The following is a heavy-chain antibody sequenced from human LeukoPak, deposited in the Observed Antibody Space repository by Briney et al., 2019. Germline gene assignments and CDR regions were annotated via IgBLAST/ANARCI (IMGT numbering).Heavy chain of an antibody. Sequence: SQTLSLTCAISGDIVSSNRGTWNWMTHSPARGLEWLGRTYYGSKWYSDYAVSVKSRITINPDTSKNLFSLKLNSATPEDTAVYYCARGKSKRLDVWGQGTTVTVSS. V-gene: IGHV6-1*01. CDR2: TYYGSKWYS. D-gene: IGHD5/OR15-5a*01. CDR1: GDIVSSNRGT. J-gene: IGHJ6*02. CDR3: ARGKSKRLDV.